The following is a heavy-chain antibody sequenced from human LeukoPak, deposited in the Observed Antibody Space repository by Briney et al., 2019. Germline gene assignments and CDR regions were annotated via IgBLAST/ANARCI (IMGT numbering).Heavy chain of an antibody. CDR3: ARAFGYSGSNWFDP. CDR2: INPNSGGT. CDR1: GYTFTGYY. Sequence: ASVKVSCKASGYTFTGYYMHWVRQAPGQGLEWMGWINPNSGGTNYAQKFQGRVTMTRDTSISTAYMELSRLTSDDTAVYYCARAFGYSGSNWFDPWGQGTLVTVSP. V-gene: IGHV1-2*02. D-gene: IGHD2-21*01. J-gene: IGHJ5*02.